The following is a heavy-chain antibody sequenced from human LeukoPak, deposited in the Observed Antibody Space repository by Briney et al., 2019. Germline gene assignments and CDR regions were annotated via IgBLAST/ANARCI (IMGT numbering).Heavy chain of an antibody. V-gene: IGHV4-59*12. CDR1: GGSISSYY. J-gene: IGHJ4*02. CDR2: IYHSGST. D-gene: IGHD4-23*01. Sequence: SETLSLTCTVSGGSISSYYWSWIRQPPGKGLEWIGYIYHSGSTYYNPSLKSRVTISVDRSKNQFSLKLSSVTAADTAVYYCAREVETAFDYWGQGTLVTVSS. CDR3: AREVETAFDY.